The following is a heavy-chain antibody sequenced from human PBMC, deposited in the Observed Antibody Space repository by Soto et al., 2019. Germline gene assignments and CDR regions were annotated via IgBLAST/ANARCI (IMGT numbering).Heavy chain of an antibody. CDR2: VYPDDSDI. CDR3: AKSLVGGGALDI. V-gene: IGHV5-51*01. Sequence: EVQLVQSGAEVKKPGESLKISCKGSGYSFGNFWIAWVRQMPGKGLEWMGIVYPDDSDIRYSPSFQGQVTISADKSVRTAYLHFSTLRASDTALYYCAKSLVGGGALDIWGQGTVVTVSS. CDR1: GYSFGNFW. J-gene: IGHJ3*02. D-gene: IGHD1-26*01.